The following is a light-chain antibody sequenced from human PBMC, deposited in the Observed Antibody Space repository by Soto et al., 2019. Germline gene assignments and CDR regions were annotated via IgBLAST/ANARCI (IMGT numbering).Light chain of an antibody. CDR1: RSDVGDFNY. V-gene: IGLV2-14*01. Sequence: QSALTQPASVSGSPGQSITISCTGTRSDVGDFNYVSWYQQHPGKAPKVMIYEVSNRPSGVSNRFSGSKSGNTASLTISGLQAEDEADYYCCSYTSISTYVFGTGTKLTVL. CDR2: EVS. CDR3: CSYTSISTYV. J-gene: IGLJ1*01.